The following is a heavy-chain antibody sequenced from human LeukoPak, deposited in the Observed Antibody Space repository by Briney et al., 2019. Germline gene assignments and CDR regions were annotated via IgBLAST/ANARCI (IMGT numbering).Heavy chain of an antibody. CDR1: GFTFSNYG. Sequence: GGSLRLSCVASGFTFSNYGMHWVRQAPGKGLEWLAVISYDGSKKYYSDSVKGRFTISRDNSENTLYLQMNSLRTEDTAVYYCAKIRLVGANDEYNWFDPWGQGTLVTVSS. CDR3: AKIRLVGANDEYNWFDP. V-gene: IGHV3-30*18. CDR2: ISYDGSKK. D-gene: IGHD1-26*01. J-gene: IGHJ5*02.